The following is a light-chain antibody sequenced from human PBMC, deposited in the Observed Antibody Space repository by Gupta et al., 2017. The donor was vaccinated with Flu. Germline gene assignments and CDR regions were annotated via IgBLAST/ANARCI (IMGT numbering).Light chain of an antibody. V-gene: IGKV3-20*01. Sequence: IVLTQSPGTLSLSPGERATLSCRASQSVTSSYLAWYQQKPGQAPRLLIYGASFRATGAPDRFNGSGSGTDFTFTITRLEPEDFAVYYCQHHDSPPLITFGHGTRLEIK. CDR2: GAS. CDR3: QHHDSPPLIT. J-gene: IGKJ5*01. CDR1: QSVTSSY.